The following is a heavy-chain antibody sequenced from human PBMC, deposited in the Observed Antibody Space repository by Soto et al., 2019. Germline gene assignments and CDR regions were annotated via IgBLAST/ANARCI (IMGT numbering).Heavy chain of an antibody. CDR3: TRGGLVLPFQGSGAVFDY. V-gene: IGHV4-59*01. Sequence: SETLSLTCTVSGGSISSYYWNWIRQPPGKGLEWIGYIYYNGNTNYNPSLKSRLTMSVDTSKNQFSLKLNSVTAADTAVYYCTRGGLVLPFQGSGAVFDYWGQGTLVTVSS. J-gene: IGHJ4*02. CDR2: IYYNGNT. CDR1: GGSISSYY. D-gene: IGHD6-19*01.